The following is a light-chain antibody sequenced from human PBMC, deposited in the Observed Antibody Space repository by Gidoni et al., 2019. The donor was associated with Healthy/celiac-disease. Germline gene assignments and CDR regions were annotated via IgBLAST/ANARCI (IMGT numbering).Light chain of an antibody. CDR1: QSVSSY. CDR3: QQRSNWPGVT. Sequence: IVLTQSPATLSLSPGERATLSCRASQSVSSYFAWYQQKPGQAPRLLIYDASNRATGIPARFSGSGSGTDFTLTISSLEPEDCAVYYCQQRSNWPGVTFXPXTKVDIK. V-gene: IGKV3-11*01. CDR2: DAS. J-gene: IGKJ3*01.